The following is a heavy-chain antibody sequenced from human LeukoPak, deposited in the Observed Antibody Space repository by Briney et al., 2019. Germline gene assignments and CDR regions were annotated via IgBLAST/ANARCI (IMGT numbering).Heavy chain of an antibody. CDR1: GYTFTSYY. Sequence: GASVKVSCKASGYTFTSYYIHWVRQAPGQGLEWMGIIKPNGGSTRYAQKFQGRVTMTGDTSTSTVYMELSSLRSEDTAVYYCARAEYRGWFDPWGQGTLVTVSS. V-gene: IGHV1-46*01. CDR3: ARAEYRGWFDP. D-gene: IGHD2-2*01. J-gene: IGHJ5*02. CDR2: IKPNGGST.